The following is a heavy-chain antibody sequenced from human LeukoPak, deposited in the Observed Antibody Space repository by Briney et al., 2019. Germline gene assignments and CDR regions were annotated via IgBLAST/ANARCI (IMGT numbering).Heavy chain of an antibody. Sequence: GGSLRLSCAASGFTFSSYAMHWVRQAPGKGLEWVAVISYDGSNKYYADSVKGRFTISRDNSKNTLYLQMNSVRAEDTAVYYCARGRGSGSYYNAPGWFDPWGQGTLVTVSS. V-gene: IGHV3-30-3*01. D-gene: IGHD3-10*01. J-gene: IGHJ5*02. CDR1: GFTFSSYA. CDR2: ISYDGSNK. CDR3: ARGRGSGSYYNAPGWFDP.